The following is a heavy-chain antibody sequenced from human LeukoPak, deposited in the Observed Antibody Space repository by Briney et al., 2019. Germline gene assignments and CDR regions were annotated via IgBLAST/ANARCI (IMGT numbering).Heavy chain of an antibody. D-gene: IGHD1-26*01. Sequence: SETLSLTCTVSGGSISSYYWSWIRQPPGKGLEWIGYIYYSGSTNYNPSLKSRVTISVDTSKNQFSLKLSSVTAADTAVYYCARELVGATKSSWFDPWGQGTLVTVSS. CDR1: GGSISSYY. CDR2: IYYSGST. CDR3: ARELVGATKSSWFDP. J-gene: IGHJ5*02. V-gene: IGHV4-59*01.